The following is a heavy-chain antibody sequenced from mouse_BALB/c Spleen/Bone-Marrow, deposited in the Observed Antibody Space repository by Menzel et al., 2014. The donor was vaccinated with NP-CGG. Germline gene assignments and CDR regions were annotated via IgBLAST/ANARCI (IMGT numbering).Heavy chain of an antibody. J-gene: IGHJ2*01. CDR1: GFDFSRYW. Sequence: EVHLVESGGGLVQPGGSLKLSCAASGFDFSRYWMSWVRQAPGKGLERIGEINPDSSTINYTPSLKDKFVISRDNAKNTLYLQMSKVRSEDTALYYCARQGYYGSSDYWGQGTTLTVSS. V-gene: IGHV4-1*02. CDR2: INPDSSTI. CDR3: ARQGYYGSSDY. D-gene: IGHD1-1*01.